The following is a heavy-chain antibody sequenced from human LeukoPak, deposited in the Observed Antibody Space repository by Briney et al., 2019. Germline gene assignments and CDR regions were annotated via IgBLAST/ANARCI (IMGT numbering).Heavy chain of an antibody. CDR1: GGSISSYY. CDR2: IYYSGNT. V-gene: IGHV4-59*01. CDR3: ARGSRAAFDY. J-gene: IGHJ4*02. Sequence: SETLSLTCTVSGGSISSYYWSWIRQPPGKGLEWIGCIYYSGNTNYIPSLKGRVTISVDTSKNQFSLKLSSVTAADTAMYYCARGSRAAFDYWGQGTLVTVSS.